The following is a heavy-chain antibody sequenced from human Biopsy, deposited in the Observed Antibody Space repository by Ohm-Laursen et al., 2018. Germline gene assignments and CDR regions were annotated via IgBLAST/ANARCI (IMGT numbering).Heavy chain of an antibody. Sequence: GTLSLTWAVSGGSISSFYWTWIRQPPGQGPEWIGDISDSGSTNYKPSLKSRLIISVDTSKNQFSLNLSSVTAADTAVYYCARRGSGGRSFDHWGQGTLVTVSS. D-gene: IGHD2-15*01. J-gene: IGHJ4*02. CDR2: ISDSGST. CDR1: GGSISSFY. CDR3: ARRGSGGRSFDH. V-gene: IGHV4-59*08.